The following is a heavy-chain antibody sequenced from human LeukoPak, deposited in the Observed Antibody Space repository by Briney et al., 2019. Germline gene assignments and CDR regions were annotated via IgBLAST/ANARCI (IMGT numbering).Heavy chain of an antibody. J-gene: IGHJ4*02. CDR3: ARRQGSSSYIDY. CDR1: GGSISSSSYY. D-gene: IGHD6-13*01. V-gene: IGHV4-39*01. Sequence: PSETLSLTCTVSGGSISSSSYYWVWIRQPSGKGLERIGNIFYSGGTYYNPSLKSRVTISVDMSKNQFSLKLSSVTAADTAVYYCARRQGSSSYIDYWGQGTLVTVSS. CDR2: IFYSGGT.